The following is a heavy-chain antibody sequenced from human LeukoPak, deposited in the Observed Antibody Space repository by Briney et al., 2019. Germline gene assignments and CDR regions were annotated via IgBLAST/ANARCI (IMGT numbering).Heavy chain of an antibody. CDR3: ARKSSSWYNWFDP. CDR2: IYYSGST. J-gene: IGHJ5*02. Sequence: SETLSLTCTVSGGSISSSSYYWGWIRQPPGKGLEWIGSIYYSGSTNYNPSLKSRVTISVDTSKNQFSLKLSSVTAADTAVYYCARKSSSWYNWFDPWGQGTLVTVSS. CDR1: GGSISSSSYY. D-gene: IGHD6-13*01. V-gene: IGHV4-39*07.